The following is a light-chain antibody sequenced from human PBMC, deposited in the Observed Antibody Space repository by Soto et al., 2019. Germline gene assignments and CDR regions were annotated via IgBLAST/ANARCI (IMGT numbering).Light chain of an antibody. Sequence: QSVLTQPPSVSGAPGQRVTISCTGSSSNIGTGFEVHWYQQLPGTAPKLLIYGNTNRPSGVPDRFSASKSGTSASLAIAGLQAEDEADYYCQSYDNSLSAWVFGGGTKLTV. CDR2: GNT. V-gene: IGLV1-40*01. CDR1: SSNIGTGFE. CDR3: QSYDNSLSAWV. J-gene: IGLJ3*02.